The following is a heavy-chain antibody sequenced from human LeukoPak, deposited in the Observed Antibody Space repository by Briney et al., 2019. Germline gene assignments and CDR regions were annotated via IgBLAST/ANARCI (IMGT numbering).Heavy chain of an antibody. Sequence: ASVKLSCKASGGTFSSYAISWVRQAPGQGLEWMGRIIPILGIANYAQKFQGRVTITADKSTSTAYMELSSLRSEDTAVYYCARSGRFLEWLLRYYYYGMDVWGQGTTVTVSS. CDR1: GGTFSSYA. CDR2: IIPILGIA. J-gene: IGHJ6*02. D-gene: IGHD3-3*01. CDR3: ARSGRFLEWLLRYYYYGMDV. V-gene: IGHV1-69*04.